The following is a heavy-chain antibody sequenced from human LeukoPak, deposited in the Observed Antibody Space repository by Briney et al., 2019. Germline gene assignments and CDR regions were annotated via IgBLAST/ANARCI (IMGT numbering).Heavy chain of an antibody. D-gene: IGHD1-26*01. CDR1: GFTFSSYA. V-gene: IGHV3-64D*09. J-gene: IGHJ4*02. Sequence: GGSLRLSCSASGFTFSSYAMHWVRQAPGKGLEYVSAITSKGGSTYYADSVKGRFTISRDNSKNTLYLQMSSLRAEDTAVYYCARDKSSNVVGATDFDYWGQGTLVTVSS. CDR2: ITSKGGST. CDR3: ARDKSSNVVGATDFDY.